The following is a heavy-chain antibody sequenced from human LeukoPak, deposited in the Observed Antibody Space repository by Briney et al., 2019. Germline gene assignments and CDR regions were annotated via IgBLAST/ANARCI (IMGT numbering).Heavy chain of an antibody. CDR3: ARLGYDLCFDY. V-gene: IGHV4-39*01. D-gene: IGHD3-3*01. CDR2: IYYSRST. Sequence: SETLSLTCTVSGGSISSSGYYWGWIRQPPGKGLEWIGNIYYSRSTYYNPSLKSRVTISVDTSKNQFPLKLSSVTAADTAVYYCARLGYDLCFDYWGQGTLVTVSS. CDR1: GGSISSSGYY. J-gene: IGHJ4*02.